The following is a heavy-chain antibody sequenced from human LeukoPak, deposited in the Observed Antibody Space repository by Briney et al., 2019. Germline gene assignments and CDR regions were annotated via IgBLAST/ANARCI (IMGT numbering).Heavy chain of an antibody. D-gene: IGHD3-10*01. CDR1: GFTFSSYA. CDR3: AKGGSFYYGSLSGY. Sequence: GGSLRLSCAASGFTFSSYAISWVRQAPGKGLEWVSTISGSGTTTYYADSVKGRFTISRDNSKNTLYLQMNSLRAEDTAVYYCAKGGSFYYGSLSGYWGQGTLVTVSS. V-gene: IGHV3-23*01. CDR2: ISGSGTTT. J-gene: IGHJ4*02.